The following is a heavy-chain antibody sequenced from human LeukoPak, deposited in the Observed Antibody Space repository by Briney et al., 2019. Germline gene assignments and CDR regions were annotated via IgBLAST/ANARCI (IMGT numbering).Heavy chain of an antibody. CDR1: GFTFINYA. Sequence: GGSLRLSCAASGFTFINYAMTWARQAPGKGLEWVSAISGSGGSTYYADSVKGRFTISRDNSKNTLYLQTNSLRAEDTAVYYCAKSTQLRGGIVTDFDSWGQGTLVTVSS. CDR2: ISGSGGST. V-gene: IGHV3-23*01. CDR3: AKSTQLRGGIVTDFDS. J-gene: IGHJ4*02. D-gene: IGHD3-16*02.